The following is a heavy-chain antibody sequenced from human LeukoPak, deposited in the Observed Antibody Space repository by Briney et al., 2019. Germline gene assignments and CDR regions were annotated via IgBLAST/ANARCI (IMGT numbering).Heavy chain of an antibody. D-gene: IGHD5/OR15-5a*01. CDR3: ARRAPGPGVSLDI. J-gene: IGHJ3*02. Sequence: SETLSLTCTVSGGSISSYYWSWIRQPPGKGLEWIGYIYYSGSTNYNPSLKSRVTISVDTSKNQFSLKLSSVTAADTAVYYCARRAPGPGVSLDIWGQGTMVTVSS. CDR2: IYYSGST. V-gene: IGHV4-59*08. CDR1: GGSISSYY.